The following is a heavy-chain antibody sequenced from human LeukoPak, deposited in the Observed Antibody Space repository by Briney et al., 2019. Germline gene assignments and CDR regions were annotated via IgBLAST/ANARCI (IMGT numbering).Heavy chain of an antibody. J-gene: IGHJ3*02. CDR3: ARRGKFRGVPIRRAFDI. CDR1: GGSFSGYY. CDR2: INHSGST. Sequence: SETLSLTCAVYGGSFSGYYWSWIRQPPGKGLEWIGEINHSGSTNYNPSLKSRVTISVDTSKNQFSLKLSSVTAADTAVYYCARRGKFRGVPIRRAFDIWGQGTMVTVST. D-gene: IGHD3-10*01. V-gene: IGHV4-34*01.